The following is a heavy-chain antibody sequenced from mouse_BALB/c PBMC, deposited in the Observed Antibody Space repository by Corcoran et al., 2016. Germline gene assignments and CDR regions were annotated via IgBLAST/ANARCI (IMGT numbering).Heavy chain of an antibody. CDR1: GYTFTNYG. CDR2: INTYTGEP. V-gene: IGHV9-3-1*01. CDR3: ARWGNPYYRYDEAMDY. D-gene: IGHD2-14*01. Sequence: QIQLVQSGPELKKPGETVKISCKASGYTFTNYGMNWVKQAPGKGLKWMGWINTYTGEPTYADDFKGRFAFSLETSASTAYLQINNLRNEDTATYFGARWGNPYYRYDEAMDYWGQGTSVTVSS. J-gene: IGHJ4*01.